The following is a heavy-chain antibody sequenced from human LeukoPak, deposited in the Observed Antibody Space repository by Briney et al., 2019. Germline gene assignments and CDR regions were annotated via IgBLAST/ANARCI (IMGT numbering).Heavy chain of an antibody. CDR1: GYTFSGYH. CDR3: ARDVVAVDSNWFDP. D-gene: IGHD6-19*01. CDR2: IDPYSGGT. J-gene: IGHJ5*02. V-gene: IGHV1-2*02. Sequence: GASVKASCKTSGYTFSGYHIHWMRQAPGQGLEWIGWIDPYSGGTHFAEKFQGGVTLTRDTSITTLYMELTNLKSDDTSIYFCARDVVAVDSNWFDPWGQGTLVTVSS.